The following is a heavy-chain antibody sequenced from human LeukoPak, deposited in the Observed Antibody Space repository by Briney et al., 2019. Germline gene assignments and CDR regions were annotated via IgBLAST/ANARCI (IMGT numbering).Heavy chain of an antibody. V-gene: IGHV3-23*01. J-gene: IGHJ4*02. CDR1: GFIFSTYA. CDR2: ISGSGAGT. CDR3: AKMVREFYTISYYFDY. Sequence: PGGSLRLSCAASGFIFSTYAMTWVRQAPGKGLEWVSGISGSGAGTYYADSVKGRFTISRDNSKNTLYLQMNSLRAEDTAVYYCAKMVREFYTISYYFDYWGQGTLVTVSS. D-gene: IGHD2-8*01.